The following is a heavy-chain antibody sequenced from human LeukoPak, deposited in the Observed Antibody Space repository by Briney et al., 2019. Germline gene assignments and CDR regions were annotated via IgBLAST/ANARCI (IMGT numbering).Heavy chain of an antibody. CDR1: GGTFSGYY. CDR3: ARLSVIVGAALEYYYYYMDV. CDR2: SNDSGGT. Sequence: PSETLSLTCAVYGGTFSGYYWSWIRQPPGKRLEWVGESNDSGGTNYNPTLKSRVTISADKSKNQVSLKLTSVTAADTAVYYCARLSVIVGAALEYYYYYMDVWGQGTTVTVSS. V-gene: IGHV4-34*01. D-gene: IGHD1-26*01. J-gene: IGHJ6*03.